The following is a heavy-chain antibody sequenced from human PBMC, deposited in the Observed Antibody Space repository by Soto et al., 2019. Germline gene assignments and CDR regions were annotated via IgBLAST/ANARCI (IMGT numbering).Heavy chain of an antibody. CDR1: GFTFSSYA. J-gene: IGHJ5*02. CDR3: ARDQSPYQLLSPNWFDP. CDR2: ISGSDDST. V-gene: IGHV3-23*01. Sequence: GGSLRLSCAAAGFTFSSYAMSWVRQAPGKGLEWVSSISGSDDSTYYADSVKGRFTISRDNSKNTLYLQMNSLRAEDTAVYYCARDQSPYQLLSPNWFDPWGQGTLVTVSS. D-gene: IGHD2-2*01.